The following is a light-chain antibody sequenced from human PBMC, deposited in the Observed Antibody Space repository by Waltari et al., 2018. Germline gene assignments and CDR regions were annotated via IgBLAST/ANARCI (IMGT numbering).Light chain of an antibody. Sequence: QSALTQPASVSGSPGQSITMSCTGTSSDVGAYNYVSWYQQHPGKAPRLMISHVNNLPSGLSKRLSGSKSGGTASLTISGLQAEDDADYYCSSYTSSSTWVFGGGTKLTVL. CDR3: SSYTSSSTWV. CDR1: SSDVGAYNY. V-gene: IGLV2-14*01. CDR2: HVN. J-gene: IGLJ3*02.